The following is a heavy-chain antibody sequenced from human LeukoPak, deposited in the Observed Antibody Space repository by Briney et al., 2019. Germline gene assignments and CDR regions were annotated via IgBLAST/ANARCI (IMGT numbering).Heavy chain of an antibody. CDR2: ISYDGSNK. CDR1: GFTFSSYA. V-gene: IGHV3-30-3*01. CDR3: ARSHDYGDYVLGY. J-gene: IGHJ4*02. Sequence: GGSLRLSCAASGFTFSSYAMHWVRQAPGKGLEWVAVISYDGSNKYYADSVKGRFTISRDNAKNSLYLQMNSLRAEDTAVYYCARSHDYGDYVLGYWGQGTLVTVSS. D-gene: IGHD4-17*01.